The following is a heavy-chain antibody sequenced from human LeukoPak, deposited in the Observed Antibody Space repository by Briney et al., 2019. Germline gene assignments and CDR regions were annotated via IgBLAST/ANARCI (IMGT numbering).Heavy chain of an antibody. CDR2: ISSSSSYI. D-gene: IGHD6-13*01. Sequence: GGSLRLSCAASGFTFSSYSMNWVRQAPGKGLEWVSSISSSSSYIYYADSVKGRFTISRDNAKNSLYLQMNSLRAEDTAVYYCARVPIAAAETGHWGQGTLVIVSS. V-gene: IGHV3-21*01. CDR1: GFTFSSYS. CDR3: ARVPIAAAETGH. J-gene: IGHJ4*02.